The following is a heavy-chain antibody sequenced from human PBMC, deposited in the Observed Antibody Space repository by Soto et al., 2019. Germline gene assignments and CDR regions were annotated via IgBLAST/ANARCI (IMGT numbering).Heavy chain of an antibody. CDR1: GGTFSSYA. CDR2: INPNSGGT. CDR3: ARGDSTDCSNGVCYFFYNHDMDV. Sequence: ASVKVSCKASGGTFSSYAISWVRQAPGQGLEWMGGINPNSGGTSNAQKFQGWVTMTTDTSISTASMELTRLTSDDTAIYYCARGDSTDCSNGVCYFFYNHDMDVWGQGTTVTVSS. V-gene: IGHV1-2*04. J-gene: IGHJ6*02. D-gene: IGHD2-8*01.